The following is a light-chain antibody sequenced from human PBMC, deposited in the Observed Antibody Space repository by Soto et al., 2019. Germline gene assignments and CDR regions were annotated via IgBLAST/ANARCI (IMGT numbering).Light chain of an antibody. V-gene: IGLV2-14*03. CDR1: NSDVGGYDF. Sequence: QSALTQPASVSGSPGQSITLSCTGTNSDVGGYDFVSWYQQHPGKAPKLMVYDVSNRPSGVSNRFSGSKSGNTASLTISGLQAEDEATYFCSSFTSRSSLVFGGGTKLTVL. J-gene: IGLJ2*01. CDR3: SSFTSRSSLV. CDR2: DVS.